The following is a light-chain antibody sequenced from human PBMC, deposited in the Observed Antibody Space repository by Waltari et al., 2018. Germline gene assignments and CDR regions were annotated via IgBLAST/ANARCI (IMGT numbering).Light chain of an antibody. CDR2: HVT. CDR3: SSYTTSGTLV. Sequence: QSALTQPVSVSGSLGQSITISCTGSSSDIGDYDSVSWYQQHPGRAPTLMIFHVTERPSGISNRFSGSKSGNTASLTISGLQTEDEADYYCSSYTTSGTLVFGGGTKLTIL. CDR1: SSDIGDYDS. V-gene: IGLV2-14*03. J-gene: IGLJ2*01.